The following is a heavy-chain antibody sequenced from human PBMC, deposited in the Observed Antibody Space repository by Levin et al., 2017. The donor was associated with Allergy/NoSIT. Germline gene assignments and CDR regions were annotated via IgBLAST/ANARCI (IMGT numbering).Heavy chain of an antibody. Sequence: MASETLSLTCAISGDSVSGSTTAWSWLRQSPSRGLEWLGRTYYRSKWYNQYAESVKSRIIINPDASKNQFSLQLNSVTPEDTAVYFCARSNINNWFDPWGQGTLVTVSS. CDR1: GDSVSGSTTA. CDR2: TYYRSKWYN. V-gene: IGHV6-1*01. J-gene: IGHJ5*02. CDR3: ARSNINNWFDP.